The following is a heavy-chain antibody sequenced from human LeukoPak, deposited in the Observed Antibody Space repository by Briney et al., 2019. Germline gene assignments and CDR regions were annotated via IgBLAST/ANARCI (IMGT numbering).Heavy chain of an antibody. D-gene: IGHD6-6*01. CDR2: IIPILGIA. CDR3: ASIYSSSSGVGAFDI. V-gene: IGHV1-69*02. CDR1: GGTFSSYT. Sequence: ASVKVSCKASGGTFSSYTISWVRQAPGQGLEWMGRIIPILGIANYAQKFQGRVTITADKSTSTAYMELSSPRSEDTAVYYCASIYSSSSGVGAFDIWGQGTMVTVSS. J-gene: IGHJ3*02.